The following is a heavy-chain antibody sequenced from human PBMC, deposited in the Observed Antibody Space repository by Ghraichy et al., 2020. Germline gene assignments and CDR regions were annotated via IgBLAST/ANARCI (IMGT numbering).Heavy chain of an antibody. CDR3: ARAVGSGSPVAGPPLYYYYGMDV. J-gene: IGHJ6*02. D-gene: IGHD3-10*01. V-gene: IGHV4-34*01. CDR2: INHSGST. Sequence: ESLNISCAVYGGSFSGYYWSWIRQPPGKGLEWIGEINHSGSTNYNPSLKSRVTISVDTSKNQFSLKLSSVTAADTAVYYCARAVGSGSPVAGPPLYYYYGMDVWGQGTTVTVSS. CDR1: GGSFSGYY.